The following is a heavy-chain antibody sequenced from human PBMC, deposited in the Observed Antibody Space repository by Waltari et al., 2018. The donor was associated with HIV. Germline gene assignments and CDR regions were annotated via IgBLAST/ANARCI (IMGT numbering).Heavy chain of an antibody. D-gene: IGHD4-17*01. V-gene: IGHV3-30*18. J-gene: IGHJ6*02. CDR3: AKDHMTTVTTWSSDGMDV. CDR1: GFTFSSYG. CDR2: ISYDGSNK. Sequence: QVQLVESGGGVVQPGRSLRLSCAASGFTFSSYGMHWVRQAPGKGLEWVAVISYDGSNKYYADSVKGRFTISRDNSKNTLYLQMNSLRAEDTAVYYCAKDHMTTVTTWSSDGMDVWGQGTTVTVSS.